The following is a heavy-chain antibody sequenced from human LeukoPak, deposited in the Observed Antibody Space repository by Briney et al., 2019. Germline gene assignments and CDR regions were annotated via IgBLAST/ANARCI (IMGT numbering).Heavy chain of an antibody. D-gene: IGHD1-26*01. CDR2: ISGSGGST. Sequence: AGGSLRLSCAASGFTFSSYAMSWVRQAPGKGLEWVSAISGSGGSTYYADSVKGRFTISRDNSKNTLYLQMNSPRAEDTAVYYCAKDTSPGEWELQLFDYWGQGTLVTVSS. CDR1: GFTFSSYA. J-gene: IGHJ4*02. CDR3: AKDTSPGEWELQLFDY. V-gene: IGHV3-23*01.